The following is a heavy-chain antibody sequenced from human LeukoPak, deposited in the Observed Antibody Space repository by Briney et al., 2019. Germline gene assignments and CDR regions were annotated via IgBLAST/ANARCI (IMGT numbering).Heavy chain of an antibody. Sequence: GGSLRLSCAASGFTFSSYAMHWVRQAPGKGLEWVALISYDANIGSNKYYADSVKGRFTISRDNSKNTLYLQMNSLRAEDTAVYYCARDGGYDFWSGYYQDYWGQGTLVTVSS. V-gene: IGHV3-30-3*01. CDR1: GFTFSSYA. J-gene: IGHJ4*02. D-gene: IGHD3-3*01. CDR2: ISYDANIGSNK. CDR3: ARDGGYDFWSGYYQDY.